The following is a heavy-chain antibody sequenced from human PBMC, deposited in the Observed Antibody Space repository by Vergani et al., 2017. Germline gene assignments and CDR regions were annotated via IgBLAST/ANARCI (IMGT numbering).Heavy chain of an antibody. Sequence: ELQLVESGGGLVQPGGSLRLSCAASGSTVSGNYMTWVRQAPGKGLEWVSHFYSGDETYYADTVKGRVTLSRDTSKNTLHLQINNLRVEGTAVYYCARGNYYGSGRYVDPWVQGTLVTVSS. CDR2: FYSGDET. J-gene: IGHJ5*02. D-gene: IGHD3-10*01. V-gene: IGHV3-66*02. CDR3: ARGNYYGSGRYVDP. CDR1: GSTVSGNY.